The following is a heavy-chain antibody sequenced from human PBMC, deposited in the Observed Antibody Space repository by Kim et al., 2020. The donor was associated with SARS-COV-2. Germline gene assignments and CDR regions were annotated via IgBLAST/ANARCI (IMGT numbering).Heavy chain of an antibody. CDR1: GFTFSSYG. J-gene: IGHJ4*02. V-gene: IGHV3-30*18. Sequence: GGSLRLSCAASGFTFSSYGMHWVRQAPGKGLEWVAVISYDGSNKYYADSVKGRFTISRDNSKNTLYLQMNSLRAEDTAVYYCAKAQGGMITFGGVIAPFDCWGQGTLVTVSS. CDR2: ISYDGSNK. D-gene: IGHD3-16*02. CDR3: AKAQGGMITFGGVIAPFDC.